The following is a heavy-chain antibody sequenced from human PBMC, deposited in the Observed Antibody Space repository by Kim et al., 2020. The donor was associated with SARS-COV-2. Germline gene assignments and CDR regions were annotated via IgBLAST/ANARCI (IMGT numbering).Heavy chain of an antibody. J-gene: IGHJ4*02. Sequence: GGSLRLDCAASGFTFSDHYMDWVRQAPGKGLEWVGRIRNKANSYTTEYAASVKGRFTISRDDSKNSLFLQMSSLKTEDTAVYYCARSGRYGDYGYWGQGTLVTVSS. CDR3: ARSGRYGDYGY. V-gene: IGHV3-72*01. CDR1: GFTFSDHY. D-gene: IGHD4-17*01. CDR2: IRNKANSYTT.